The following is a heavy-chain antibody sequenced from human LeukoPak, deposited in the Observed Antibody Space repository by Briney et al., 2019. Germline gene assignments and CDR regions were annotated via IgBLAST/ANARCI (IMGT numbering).Heavy chain of an antibody. CDR2: IYSGGST. D-gene: IGHD6-19*01. V-gene: IGHV3-53*01. CDR1: GFTVSSSY. J-gene: IGHJ4*02. Sequence: GSLRLSCAASGFTVSSSYMSWVRQAPGKGLEWVSVIYSGGSTNHADSVKGRFTISRDNSKNTLYLQMNSLRAEDTAVYYCARATSGWFGGNYWGQGTLVTVSS. CDR3: ARATSGWFGGNY.